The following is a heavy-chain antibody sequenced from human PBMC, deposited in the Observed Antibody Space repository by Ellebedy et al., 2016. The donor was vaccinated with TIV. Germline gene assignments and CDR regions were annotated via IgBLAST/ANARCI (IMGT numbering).Heavy chain of an antibody. Sequence: GESLKISCSASGFTVSSNFMTWVRQAPGKGLEWVSFINGVGRTDYADSVKGRFTISRDNAKNSLYLQMKSLRAEDTAVYYGARASSRAFVVVPADVAVDGMDVWGQGTTVTVSS. V-gene: IGHV3-53*01. CDR2: INGVGRT. J-gene: IGHJ6*02. D-gene: IGHD2-2*01. CDR3: ARASSRAFVVVPADVAVDGMDV. CDR1: GFTVSSNF.